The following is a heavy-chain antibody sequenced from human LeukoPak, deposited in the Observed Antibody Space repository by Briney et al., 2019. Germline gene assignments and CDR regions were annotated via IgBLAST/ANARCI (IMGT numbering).Heavy chain of an antibody. J-gene: IGHJ4*02. D-gene: IGHD3-9*01. Sequence: SETLSLTCAVSGYSISSGYYWGWIRQPPGQGLEWIGSIYHSGSTYYNPSLKRRVTISVDTSKNQFSLKLSSVTAADTAVYYCARSATGFRQDYWGQGTLVTVSS. CDR2: IYHSGST. CDR1: GYSISSGYY. V-gene: IGHV4-38-2*01. CDR3: ARSATGFRQDY.